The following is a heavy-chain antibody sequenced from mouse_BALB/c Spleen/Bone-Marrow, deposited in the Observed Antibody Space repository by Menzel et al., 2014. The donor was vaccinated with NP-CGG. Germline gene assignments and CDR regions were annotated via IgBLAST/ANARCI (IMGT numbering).Heavy chain of an antibody. CDR1: GYTFTSYY. J-gene: IGHJ4*01. CDR3: TRGRRDAMDY. V-gene: IGHV1S16*01. CDR2: TNPSNGGT. Sequence: VQLQQSGAELVKPGASVKLSCTASGYTFTSYYMYRVKQRPGQGLEWIGETNPSNGGTNFNEKFKSKATLTVDKSSSTAYMQLSSLTSEDSAVYYCTRGRRDAMDYWGQGTSVTVSS.